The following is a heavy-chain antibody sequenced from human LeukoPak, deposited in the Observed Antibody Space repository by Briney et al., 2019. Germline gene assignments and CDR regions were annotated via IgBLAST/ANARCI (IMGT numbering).Heavy chain of an antibody. CDR3: ARPLRYTYWFDP. Sequence: ASVKVSCKASVGTLSSYAISWVRQASGQGLEWMGGIMPIFGTANYAQKFQGRVTTSAEESTSTAYMELSSLRSEDTAVYYCARPLRYTYWFDPWGQGTLVTVSS. J-gene: IGHJ5*02. CDR1: VGTLSSYA. CDR2: IMPIFGTA. D-gene: IGHD3-9*01. V-gene: IGHV1-69*13.